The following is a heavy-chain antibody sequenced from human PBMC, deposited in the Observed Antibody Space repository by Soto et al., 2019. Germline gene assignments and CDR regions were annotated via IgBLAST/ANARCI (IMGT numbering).Heavy chain of an antibody. J-gene: IGHJ3*02. Sequence: QVQLVESGGGVVQPGRSLRLSCAASGFTFSSYGMHWVRQAPGKGLEWVAVISYDGSNKYYADSVKGRFTISRDSSKNTLYLQMNSLRAEDTAVYYCAKADASDIWGQGTMVTVSS. V-gene: IGHV3-30*18. CDR2: ISYDGSNK. CDR1: GFTFSSYG. CDR3: AKADASDI.